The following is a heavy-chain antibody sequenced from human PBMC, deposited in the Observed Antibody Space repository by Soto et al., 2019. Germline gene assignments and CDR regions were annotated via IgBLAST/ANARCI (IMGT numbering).Heavy chain of an antibody. Sequence: QVQLVQSGGEVKQPGASVKVSCKATGYTFINSAIAWVRQAPGQGLEWMGWISPYNGNTNYAQSVQGRVTITTDTSTSTAYMEIRSLRFDDKAVYYCARDQSSGVFDYWGQGTLVTVST. V-gene: IGHV1-18*01. CDR1: GYTFINSA. CDR2: ISPYNGNT. CDR3: ARDQSSGVFDY. D-gene: IGHD3-22*01. J-gene: IGHJ4*02.